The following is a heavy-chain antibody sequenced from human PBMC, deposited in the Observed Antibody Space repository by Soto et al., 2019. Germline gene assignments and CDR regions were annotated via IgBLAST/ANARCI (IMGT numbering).Heavy chain of an antibody. D-gene: IGHD4-17*01. J-gene: IGHJ6*02. V-gene: IGHV1-69*12. CDR1: GGTFRSYA. CDR2: IIPIFGTA. Sequence: QVQLVQSGAEVKKPGSSVKVSCKASGGTFRSYAISWVRQAPGQGLEWMGGIIPIFGTANYAQKFQGRVTITADESTSKADMELSSLRSEDTAVYYCATGTVTTGAYYGMDVWGQGTTVTVSS. CDR3: ATGTVTTGAYYGMDV.